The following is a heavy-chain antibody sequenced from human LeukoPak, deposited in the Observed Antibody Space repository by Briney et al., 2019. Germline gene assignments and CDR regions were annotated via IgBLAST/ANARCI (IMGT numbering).Heavy chain of an antibody. Sequence: ASVKVSFKASGYTFTSYGISWVRQAPGQGVEWMGWISAYNGNTNYAQKLQGRVTMTTDTSTSTAYMELRSLRSDDTAVYYCARDDYGDSSRWFDPWGQGTLVTVSS. V-gene: IGHV1-18*04. D-gene: IGHD4-17*01. CDR2: ISAYNGNT. CDR3: ARDDYGDSSRWFDP. CDR1: GYTFTSYG. J-gene: IGHJ5*02.